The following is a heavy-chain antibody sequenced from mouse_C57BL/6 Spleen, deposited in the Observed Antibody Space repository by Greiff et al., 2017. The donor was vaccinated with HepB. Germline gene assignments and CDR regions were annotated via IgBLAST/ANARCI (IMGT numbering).Heavy chain of an antibody. CDR2: ILPGSGST. Sequence: QVQLKQSGAELMKPGASVKLSCKATGYTFTGYWIEWVKQRPGHGLEWIGEILPGSGSTNYNEKFKGKATFTADTSSNTAYMQLSSLTTEDSAIYYCARSDPPYYYGSSYPYYYAMDYWGQGTSVTVSS. V-gene: IGHV1-9*01. CDR3: ARSDPPYYYGSSYPYYYAMDY. CDR1: GYTFTGYW. J-gene: IGHJ4*01. D-gene: IGHD1-1*01.